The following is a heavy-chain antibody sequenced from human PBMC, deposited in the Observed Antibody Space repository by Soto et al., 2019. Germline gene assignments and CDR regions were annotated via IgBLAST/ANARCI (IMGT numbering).Heavy chain of an antibody. CDR3: ARDPGGATYWFDP. J-gene: IGHJ5*02. Sequence: QVQLQESGPGLVKPSETLSLTCTVSGGSISSYYWSWIRQPAGKGLEWLWRIYTSGSTTYNPALKSRDTMSVDTSKNQVSVKLSSVTAADTAVYYCARDPGGATYWFDPWGQGTLVTVSS. D-gene: IGHD1-26*01. CDR2: IYTSGST. CDR1: GGSISSYY. V-gene: IGHV4-4*07.